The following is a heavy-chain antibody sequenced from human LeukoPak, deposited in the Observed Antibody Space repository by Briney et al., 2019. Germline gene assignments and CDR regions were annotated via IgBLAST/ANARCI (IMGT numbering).Heavy chain of an antibody. J-gene: IGHJ5*02. Sequence: GGSLRLSCAASGFTFSSYWMSWVRQAPGKGLEWVANIKQDGSEKYYVDSVKGRFTISRDNAKNSLYLQMNSLRAEDTAVYYCARSSRLDNFWFDPWGQGTLVTVSS. CDR1: GFTFSSYW. D-gene: IGHD1-1*01. CDR3: ARSSRLDNFWFDP. CDR2: IKQDGSEK. V-gene: IGHV3-7*01.